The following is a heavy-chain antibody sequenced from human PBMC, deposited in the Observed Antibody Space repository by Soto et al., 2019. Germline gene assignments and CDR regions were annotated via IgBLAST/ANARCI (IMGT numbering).Heavy chain of an antibody. CDR3: ARDRLRGYDSSGFYS. CDR1: GGTFSSYA. V-gene: IGHV1-69*05. Sequence: SVKVSCKASGGTFSSYAISWVRQAPGQGLEWMGGINPIDGTTNYAQKFQGRVTMTTATSTNTVFLELRSLKSDDTAIYYCARDRLRGYDSSGFYSWGQGTMVTVS. CDR2: INPIDGTT. J-gene: IGHJ4*02. D-gene: IGHD3-22*01.